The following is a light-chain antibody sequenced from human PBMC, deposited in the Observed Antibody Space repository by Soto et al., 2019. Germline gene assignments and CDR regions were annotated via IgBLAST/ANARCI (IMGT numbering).Light chain of an antibody. J-gene: IGLJ1*01. CDR2: RNS. V-gene: IGLV1-47*01. CDR3: TTWDDSLSGYV. CDR1: SSNIGSNF. Sequence: QSVLTQAPSASGTPGQRVTISCSGSSSNIGSNFVYWYQQFPGTAPKLLIYRNSQRPSGVPDRFSGSKSGSSASLAISGLRSEDEADYYCTTWDDSLSGYVFGTGTKLTVL.